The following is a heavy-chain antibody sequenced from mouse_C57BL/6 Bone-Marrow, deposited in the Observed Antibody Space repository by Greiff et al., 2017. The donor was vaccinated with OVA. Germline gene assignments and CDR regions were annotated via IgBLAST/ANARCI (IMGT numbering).Heavy chain of an antibody. J-gene: IGHJ2*01. CDR1: GYTFTDYY. CDR3: ARTDCPYYFDY. V-gene: IGHV1-26*01. CDR2: INPNNGGT. Sequence: VQLQQSGPELVKPGASVKISCKASGYTFTDYYMNWVKQSHGKSLEWIGDINPNNGGTSYNQKFKGKATLTVDKSSSTAYMELRSLTSEDSAVYYCARTDCPYYFDYWGQGTTLTVSS.